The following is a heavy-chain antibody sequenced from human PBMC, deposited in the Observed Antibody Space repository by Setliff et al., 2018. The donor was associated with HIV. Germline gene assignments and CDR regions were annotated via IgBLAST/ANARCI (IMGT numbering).Heavy chain of an antibody. D-gene: IGHD5-12*01. CDR1: GDSIFTSTYY. CDR3: ARLGRPYSGQGWFDP. J-gene: IGHJ5*02. CDR2: IYYSGNT. Sequence: SETLSLTCSVSGDSIFTSTYYWGWIRQPPGKRLEWIGSIYYSGNTYYNPSLKSRVTISVDTSKNQFFLHLSSVTATDSAVYYCARLGRPYSGQGWFDPWGQGTLVTVSS. V-gene: IGHV4-39*01.